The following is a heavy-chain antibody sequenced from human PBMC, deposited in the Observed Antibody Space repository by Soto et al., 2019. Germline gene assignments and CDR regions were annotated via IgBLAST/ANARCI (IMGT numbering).Heavy chain of an antibody. CDR1: GFTFTSSA. CDR3: AAAQTVWFGVLMGGMDV. J-gene: IGHJ6*02. Sequence: SVKVSGKACGFTFTSSAMQWGRQARVQRLEWIGWIGVGSGNTNYAQKFQERATIARDMSTSTAYMELSSLRSEDTAVYYCAAAQTVWFGVLMGGMDVWG. D-gene: IGHD3-10*01. CDR2: IGVGSGNT. V-gene: IGHV1-58*02.